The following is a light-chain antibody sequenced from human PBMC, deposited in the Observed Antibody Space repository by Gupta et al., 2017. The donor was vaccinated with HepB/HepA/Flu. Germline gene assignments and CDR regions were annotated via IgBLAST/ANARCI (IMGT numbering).Light chain of an antibody. J-gene: IGKJ1*01. V-gene: IGKV3-20*01. CDR1: QSISSNY. Sequence: IVFTQSPGPLSLSPGERATLSCRTSQSISSNYIAWYQQTPGQAPRLLSYGACSRATGVPDMFSGSGSGTDFTLTISRLESEDFAVYYCQRHSTSPRWTFGPGTTVEI. CDR2: GAC. CDR3: QRHSTSPRWT.